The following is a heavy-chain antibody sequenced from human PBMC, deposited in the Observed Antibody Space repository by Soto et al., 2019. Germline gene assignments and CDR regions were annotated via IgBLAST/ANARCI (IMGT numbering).Heavy chain of an antibody. V-gene: IGHV3-23*01. D-gene: IGHD6-19*01. CDR2: ISGSGSRT. J-gene: IGHJ6*02. Sequence: PGGSLRLSRAASGFTFCSYAMSSVRQAPGKVLEWVSSISGSGSRTYYADSVKGRFTISRDNSKNTLYLQMNSLRAEDTAVYYCARARGNSGWYDYYYCMDVWGQGTTVTVSS. CDR1: GFTFCSYA. CDR3: ARARGNSGWYDYYYCMDV.